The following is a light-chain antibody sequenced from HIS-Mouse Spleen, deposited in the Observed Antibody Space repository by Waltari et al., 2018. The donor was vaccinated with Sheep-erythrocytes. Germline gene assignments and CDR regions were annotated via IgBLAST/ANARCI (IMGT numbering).Light chain of an antibody. J-gene: IGKJ3*01. CDR3: QQYGSSRQQTFT. Sequence: EIVLTQSPGTLSLSPGERATLSCRASQSVSSSYLAWYQQKPGQAPRLLIYGASSRATGIPDRFSGSGSGTDFTLTISRLEPEDFAVYYSQQYGSSRQQTFTFGPGTKVDIK. CDR2: GAS. V-gene: IGKV3-20*01. CDR1: QSVSSSY.